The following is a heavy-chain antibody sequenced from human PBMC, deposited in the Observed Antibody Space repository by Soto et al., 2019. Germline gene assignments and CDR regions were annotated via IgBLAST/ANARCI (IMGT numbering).Heavy chain of an antibody. CDR1: GFTLSSYA. J-gene: IGHJ4*02. V-gene: IGHV3-23*01. Sequence: SLRLSCAASGFTLSSYAMSWVRQAPGKGLEWVSAISGSGGITYYADSVKGRFTISRDNSKNTLYLQMNSLRAEDTAVYYCAKDRDYDRRGYYHGYWGQGTLVTVS. CDR2: ISGSGGIT. D-gene: IGHD3-22*01. CDR3: AKDRDYDRRGYYHGY.